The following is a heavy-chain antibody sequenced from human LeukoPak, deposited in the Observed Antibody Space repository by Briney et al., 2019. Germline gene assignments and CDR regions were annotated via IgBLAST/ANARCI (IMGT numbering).Heavy chain of an antibody. D-gene: IGHD1-7*01. CDR1: GYTFTGYY. J-gene: IGHJ6*03. V-gene: IGHV1-2*02. CDR2: INPNSGGT. CDR3: AKRRGLELLYYYYMDV. Sequence: ASVKVSCKASGYTFTGYYMHWVRQAPGQGLEWMGWINPNSGGTNYAQKFQGRVTMTRDTSISTAYMELSRLRSDDTAVYYCAKRRGLELLYYYYMDVWGKGTTVTVSS.